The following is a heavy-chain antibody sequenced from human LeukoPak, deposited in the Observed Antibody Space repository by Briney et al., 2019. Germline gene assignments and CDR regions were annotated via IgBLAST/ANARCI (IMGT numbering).Heavy chain of an antibody. V-gene: IGHV4-39*07. CDR2: IYYSGST. J-gene: IGHJ4*02. D-gene: IGHD6-19*01. CDR1: GGSISSSSYY. Sequence: SSETLSLTCTVSGGSISSSSYYWGWIRQPPGKGLEWIGSIYYSGSTYYNPSLKSRVTISVDTSKNQFSLKLSSVTAADTAVYYCASNPIAVAGSFDYWGQGTLVTVSS. CDR3: ASNPIAVAGSFDY.